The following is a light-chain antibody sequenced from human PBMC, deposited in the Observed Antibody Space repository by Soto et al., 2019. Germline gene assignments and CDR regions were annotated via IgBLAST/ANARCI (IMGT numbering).Light chain of an antibody. V-gene: IGKV1-17*01. J-gene: IGKJ1*01. CDR3: LHHNDFPWT. CDR1: QVISND. CDR2: AAS. Sequence: DIQMTQSPSSLSASVGDRVTITCRASQVISNDLGWYQQKPGQAPKRLIYAASSLESGVPSRFSGSGSGTEFTLTISSLQPEDFATYYCLHHNDFPWTFGQGTKVEVK.